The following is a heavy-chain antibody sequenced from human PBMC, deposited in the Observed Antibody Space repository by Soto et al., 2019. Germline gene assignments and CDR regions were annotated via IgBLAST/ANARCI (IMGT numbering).Heavy chain of an antibody. J-gene: IGHJ6*02. CDR1: GGTFSSYA. V-gene: IGHV1-69*12. CDR2: IIPIFGKA. Sequence: QVQLVQSGAEVKKPGSSVKVSCKASGGTFSSYAISWVRQAPGQGLEWMGGIIPIFGKANYAQKFQGRVTITADEATSTAYMELSSLRAEDTAVYYCARAEGITMVRGVSPNGMDVWGQGTTVTVSS. CDR3: ARAEGITMVRGVSPNGMDV. D-gene: IGHD3-10*01.